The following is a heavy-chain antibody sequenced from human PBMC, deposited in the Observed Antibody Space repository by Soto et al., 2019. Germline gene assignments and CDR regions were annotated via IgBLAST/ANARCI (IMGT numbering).Heavy chain of an antibody. D-gene: IGHD2-15*01. CDR2: IDYSGST. CDR1: GGSISSGDYY. V-gene: IGHV4-30-4*01. CDR3: AREFEGWFEVDY. Sequence: QVQLQESGPGLVKPSQTLSLTCTVSGGSISSGDYYWSWIRQPPGKGLEWIGYIDYSGSTYYNPSLKSRVTISVDTSKNQFSLQLSSVTAADTAVYYCAREFEGWFEVDYWGQGTLVTVSS. J-gene: IGHJ4*02.